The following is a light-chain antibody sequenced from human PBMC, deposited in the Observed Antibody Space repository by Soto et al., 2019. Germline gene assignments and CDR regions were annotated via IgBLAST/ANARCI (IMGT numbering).Light chain of an antibody. CDR2: KAA. Sequence: DIQMTQSPSTLSASVGDRVTITCRASQSITDSLAWYQQKPGKAPKLLIYKAATLERGVPSRFSGSGSGTEFTLAISSLQPDDFATYYCQRYESYSWTFGQGTKVEVK. J-gene: IGKJ1*01. CDR3: QRYESYSWT. CDR1: QSITDS. V-gene: IGKV1-5*03.